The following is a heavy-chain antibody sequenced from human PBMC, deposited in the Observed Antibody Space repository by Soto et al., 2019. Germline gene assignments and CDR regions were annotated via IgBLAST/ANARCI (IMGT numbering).Heavy chain of an antibody. V-gene: IGHV4-59*01. D-gene: IGHD6-19*01. CDR3: CAVAGTPSYDYLDV. J-gene: IGHJ6*03. CDR1: GGSISSYY. CDR2: IYYSGST. Sequence: SETLSLTCTVSGGSISSYYWSWIRQPPGKGLEWIGYIYYSGSTNYNPSLKSRVTISVDTSKNQFSLKLSSVTAADTAVYFCCAVAGTPSYDYLDVWAKGTTVTVSS.